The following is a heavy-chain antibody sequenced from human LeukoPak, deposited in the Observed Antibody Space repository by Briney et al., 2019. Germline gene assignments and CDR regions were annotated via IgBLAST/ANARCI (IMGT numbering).Heavy chain of an antibody. Sequence: SETLSLTCTVSGGPISSYYWSWIRQPPGKGLEWIGYIYYSGSTNYNPSLKSRVTISVDTSKNQFSLKLSSVTAADTAVYYCARVRRIAAAGWAFDIWGQGTMVTVSS. CDR3: ARVRRIAAAGWAFDI. CDR1: GGPISSYY. D-gene: IGHD6-13*01. J-gene: IGHJ3*02. CDR2: IYYSGST. V-gene: IGHV4-59*01.